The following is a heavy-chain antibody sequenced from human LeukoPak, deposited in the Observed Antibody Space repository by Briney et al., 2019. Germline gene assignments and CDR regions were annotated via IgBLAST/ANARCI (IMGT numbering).Heavy chain of an antibody. CDR3: AREFGSGTFD. CDR1: GFTFSSYA. Sequence: GGSLRLSCAASGFTFSSYAMSWVRQAPGKGLEWVSVISGSGGNTYYADSVKGRFTISRDNSKNTLYLQLNSLRAEDTAVYFCAREFGSGTFDWGQGTLVTVSS. D-gene: IGHD2-2*01. J-gene: IGHJ4*02. CDR2: ISGSGGNT. V-gene: IGHV3-23*01.